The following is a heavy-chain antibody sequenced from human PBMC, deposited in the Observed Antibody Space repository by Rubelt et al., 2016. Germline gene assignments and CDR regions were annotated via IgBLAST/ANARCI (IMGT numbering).Heavy chain of an antibody. Sequence: EVQLVESGGGLVKPGGSLRLSCATSGFTFNNAWMNWVRQAPGKGLEYISALSANGGSPFYADSVKGRFTVSRDNSKTTLYLQMNSLRAEDTAMYYCVRDQGIPVTAWGQGTLVTVSS. V-gene: IGHV3-64D*06. CDR2: LSANGGSP. D-gene: IGHD6-19*01. CDR1: GFTFNNAW. J-gene: IGHJ5*02. CDR3: VRDQGIPVTA.